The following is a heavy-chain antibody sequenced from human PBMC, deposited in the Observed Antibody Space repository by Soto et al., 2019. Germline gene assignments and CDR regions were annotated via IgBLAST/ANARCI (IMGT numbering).Heavy chain of an antibody. J-gene: IGHJ5*02. CDR3: AREGRVGYYYGSGSYSNWFDP. D-gene: IGHD3-10*01. CDR2: IIPIFGTA. CDR1: GGTFSSYA. V-gene: IGHV1-69*13. Sequence: SVKVSCKASGGTFSSYAISWVRQAPGQGLEWMGGIIPIFGTANYAQKFQGRVTITADESTSTAYMELSSLRSEDTAVYYCAREGRVGYYYGSGSYSNWFDPWGQGXLVTVYS.